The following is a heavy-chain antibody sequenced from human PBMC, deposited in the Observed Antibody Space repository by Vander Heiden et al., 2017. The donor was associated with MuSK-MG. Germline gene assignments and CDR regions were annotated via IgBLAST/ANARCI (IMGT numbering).Heavy chain of an antibody. J-gene: IGHJ4*02. V-gene: IGHV4-61*02. CDR3: ASTLIYRDGYNGFDY. D-gene: IGHD5-12*01. Sequence: QVQLQESGPGLVKPSQTLSLTCTVSGGSVSSASYSWSWIRQPAGKGLEWIGHIYTSGNTNYNPSLKSRVTMSVDTSKNQFSLKLRSVTAADTAVYYCASTLIYRDGYNGFDYWGQGTLVTVSS. CDR1: GGSVSSASYS. CDR2: IYTSGNT.